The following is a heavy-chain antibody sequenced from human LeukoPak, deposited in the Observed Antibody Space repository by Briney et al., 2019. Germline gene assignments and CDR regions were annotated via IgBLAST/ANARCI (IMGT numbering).Heavy chain of an antibody. Sequence: SETLSLTCTVPGGSISSYYWSWIRQPPGKGLEWIGYIYYSGSTNYNPSLKSRVTISVDTSKNQFSLKLSSVTAADTAVYYCARLSRYSYGYFDYWGQGTLVTVSS. CDR2: IYYSGST. V-gene: IGHV4-59*08. D-gene: IGHD5-18*01. CDR3: ARLSRYSYGYFDY. J-gene: IGHJ4*02. CDR1: GGSISSYY.